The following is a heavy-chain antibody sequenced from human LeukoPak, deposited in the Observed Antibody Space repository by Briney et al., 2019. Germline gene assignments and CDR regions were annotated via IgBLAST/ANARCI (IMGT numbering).Heavy chain of an antibody. Sequence: PSQTLSLTCTVSGGSISSGGYYWSWIRQHPGKGLEWIGYIYYSGSTYYNPSLKSRVTISVDTSKNQFSLKLSSVTAADTAVYYCARGPLRWLVRMLPAFDIWGQGTMVTVSS. D-gene: IGHD6-19*01. CDR1: GGSISSGGYY. CDR3: ARGPLRWLVRMLPAFDI. CDR2: IYYSGST. V-gene: IGHV4-31*03. J-gene: IGHJ3*02.